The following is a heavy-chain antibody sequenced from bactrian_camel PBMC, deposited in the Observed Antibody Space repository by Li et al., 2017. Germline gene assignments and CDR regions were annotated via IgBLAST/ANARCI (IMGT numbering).Heavy chain of an antibody. CDR3: AASWASTGTLRAAEFGL. Sequence: HVQLVESGGGSVQAGGSLRLSCAASGYTEKSYCMAWFRQAPGKEREGVATIRHDGLISYADSVKGRFTISQDPAKKTMYLQLDSLEPEDTAMYYCAASWASTGTLRAAEFGLWGQGTQVTVS. J-gene: IGHJ6*01. CDR2: IRHDGLI. D-gene: IGHD5*01. CDR1: GYTEKSYC. V-gene: IGHV3S55*01.